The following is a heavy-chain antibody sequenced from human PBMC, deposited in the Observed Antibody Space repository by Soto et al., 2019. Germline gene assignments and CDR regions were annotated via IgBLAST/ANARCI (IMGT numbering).Heavy chain of an antibody. CDR1: GGSISGGDYY. V-gene: IGHV4-30-4*01. CDR2: IYDSGST. D-gene: IGHD3-16*02. CDR3: ARFFVWGGYRYGYFDY. J-gene: IGHJ4*02. Sequence: QVQLQESGPGLVKPSQTLSLTCTVSGGSISGGDYYWSWIRQSPGKGLEWIGYIYDSGSTYYNPSLKSRVTISVDTSKNKFSLKLSSVTAADTAVYYCARFFVWGGYRYGYFDYWGQGILVTVSS.